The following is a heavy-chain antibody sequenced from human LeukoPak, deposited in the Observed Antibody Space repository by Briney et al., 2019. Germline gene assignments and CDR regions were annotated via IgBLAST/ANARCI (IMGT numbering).Heavy chain of an antibody. CDR1: GFTFSSYA. V-gene: IGHV3-21*01. J-gene: IGHJ6*03. Sequence: AGGSLRLSCAASGFTFSSYAMNWDRQAPGKGLEWVSSISSSSSYIYYADSVKGRFTISRDNAKNSLYLQMNSLRAEDTAVYYCARDGIVGATSHYDYYYYMDVWGKGTTVTVSS. CDR3: ARDGIVGATSHYDYYYYMDV. D-gene: IGHD1-26*01. CDR2: ISSSSSYI.